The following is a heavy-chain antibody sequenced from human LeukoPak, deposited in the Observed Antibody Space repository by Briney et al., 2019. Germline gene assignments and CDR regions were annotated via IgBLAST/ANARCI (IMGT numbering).Heavy chain of an antibody. D-gene: IGHD4-23*01. V-gene: IGHV3-23*01. CDR2: ISGSGGST. J-gene: IGHJ3*02. CDR3: AKDLDRGLALAVDDAFDI. Sequence: ETLSLTCTVSGGSISSSSYSWGWIRQPPGKGLEWVLAISGSGGSTYYADSVKGRFTISRDNSKNTLYLQMNSLRAEDTAVYYCAKDLDRGLALAVDDAFDIWGQGTMVTVSS. CDR1: GGSISSSSYS.